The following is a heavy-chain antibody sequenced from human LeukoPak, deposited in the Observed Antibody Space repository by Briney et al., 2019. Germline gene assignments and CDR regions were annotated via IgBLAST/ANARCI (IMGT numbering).Heavy chain of an antibody. J-gene: IGHJ4*02. Sequence: PGGSLRLSCAASGFTFSSYGMHWVRQAPGKGLEWVAVIWYDGSNKYYADSVKGRFTISRDNSKNTLYLQMNSLKTEDTAVYYCTTGFSLLWFGDLNVADSWGQGTLVTVSS. D-gene: IGHD3-10*01. V-gene: IGHV3-33*01. CDR1: GFTFSSYG. CDR3: TTGFSLLWFGDLNVADS. CDR2: IWYDGSNK.